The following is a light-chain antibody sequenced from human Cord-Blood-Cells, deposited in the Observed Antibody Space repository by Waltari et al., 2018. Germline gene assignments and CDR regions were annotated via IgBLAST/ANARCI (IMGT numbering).Light chain of an antibody. J-gene: IGKJ2*01. CDR3: QQYGSSPYT. Sequence: EIVLTQTPGTLSLSPGERATLSCRASQSVSSSYLAWYQQKPGQAPRLLIYGASSRANGIPDRFSGSGSGTDFTLTISRLEPEDFAVYYWQQYGSSPYTFGQGTKLEIK. CDR1: QSVSSSY. CDR2: GAS. V-gene: IGKV3-20*01.